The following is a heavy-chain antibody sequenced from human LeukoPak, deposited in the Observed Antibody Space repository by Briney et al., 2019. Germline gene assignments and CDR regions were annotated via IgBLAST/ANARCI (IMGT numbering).Heavy chain of an antibody. CDR1: GFTFSSYA. V-gene: IGHV3-23*01. Sequence: GGSLRLSCAASGFTFSSYAMSWVRQAPGKGLEWVSAISGSGGSTYYADSVEGRFTISRDNSKNTLYLQMNSLRAEDTAVYYCAKDGVAAYYFDYWGQGTLVTVSS. CDR3: AKDGVAAYYFDY. D-gene: IGHD3-3*01. CDR2: ISGSGGST. J-gene: IGHJ4*02.